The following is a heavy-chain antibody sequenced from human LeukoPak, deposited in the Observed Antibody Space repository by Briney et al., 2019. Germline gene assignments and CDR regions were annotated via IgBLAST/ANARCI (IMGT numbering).Heavy chain of an antibody. CDR1: GGSFSGYY. CDR3: ARGAPVGEMATITLLDY. D-gene: IGHD5-24*01. J-gene: IGHJ4*02. CDR2: INHSGST. Sequence: PSETLSLTCAVYGGSFSGYYWSWIRQPPGKGLEWIGEINHSGSTNYKPSLKSRVTISVDTSKNQFSLKLNSVTAAETAVYYCARGAPVGEMATITLLDYWGQGTLVTVSS. V-gene: IGHV4-34*01.